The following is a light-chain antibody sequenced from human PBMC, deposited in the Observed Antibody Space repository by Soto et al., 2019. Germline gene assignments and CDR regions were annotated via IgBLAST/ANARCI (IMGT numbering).Light chain of an antibody. J-gene: IGLJ3*02. Sequence: QSALTQPPSASGSPGQSVTISCTGTSSDIGGYDHVSWYRHDPGKAPKVMIYEVTKRPSGVPDRFSGSKAGNTASLTVFGLQAEDEANYYCGSFAGPVWVFGGGTQLTVL. CDR2: EVT. CDR3: GSFAGPVWV. CDR1: SSDIGGYDH. V-gene: IGLV2-8*01.